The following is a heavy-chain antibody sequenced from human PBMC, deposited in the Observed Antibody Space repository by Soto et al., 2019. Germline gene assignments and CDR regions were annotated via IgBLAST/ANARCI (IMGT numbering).Heavy chain of an antibody. CDR1: FGSFIVYY. CDR2: IYHSGIT. D-gene: IGHD3-10*01. CDR3: ARRVKRRSLWLDH. V-gene: IGHV4-34*01. J-gene: IGHJ5*02. Sequence: LSCSCYFGSFIVYYLTCILQTQENGLEWIGEIYHSGITTYNPSLKSRVTISVDRSKNQFSLNLNSVTAADTAIYYCARRVKRRSLWLDHWGQRTQVSVSS.